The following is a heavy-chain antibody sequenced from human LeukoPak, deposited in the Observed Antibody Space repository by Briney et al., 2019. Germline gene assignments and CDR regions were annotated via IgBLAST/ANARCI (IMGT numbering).Heavy chain of an antibody. CDR3: ARDEGFGVVVPAA. J-gene: IGHJ5*02. V-gene: IGHV4-30-2*01. Sequence: SETLSLTCSVSGGSISSGGYYWSWIRQPPGKGLEWIGYIYHSGSTYYNPSLKSRVTISVDRSKNQFSLKLSSVTAADTAVYYCARDEGFGVVVPAAWGQGTLVTVSS. CDR1: GGSISSGGYY. CDR2: IYHSGST. D-gene: IGHD2-2*01.